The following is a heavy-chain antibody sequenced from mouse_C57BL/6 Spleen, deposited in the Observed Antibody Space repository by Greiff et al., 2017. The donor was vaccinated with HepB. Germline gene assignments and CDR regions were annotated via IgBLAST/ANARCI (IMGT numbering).Heavy chain of an antibody. CDR1: GYTFTSYW. CDR2: IYPGSGST. CDR3: AIYDGYSYYAMDY. D-gene: IGHD2-3*01. J-gene: IGHJ4*01. V-gene: IGHV1-55*01. Sequence: VQLQQSGAELVKPGASVKMSCKASGYTFTSYWITWVKQRPGQGLEWIGDIYPGSGSTNYNEKFKSKATLTVDTSSSTAYMQLSSLTSEDSAVYYCAIYDGYSYYAMDYWGQGTSVTVSS.